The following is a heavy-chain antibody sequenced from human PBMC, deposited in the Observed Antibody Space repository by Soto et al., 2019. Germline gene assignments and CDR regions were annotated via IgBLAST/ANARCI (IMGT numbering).Heavy chain of an antibody. CDR1: GGSFSGYY. V-gene: IGHV4-34*01. D-gene: IGHD3-22*01. Sequence: PSETLSLTCAVYGGSFSGYYWSWIRQPPGKGLEWIGEINHSGSTNYNPSLESRVTISVDTSKNQFSLKLSSVTAADTAVYYCASNLDYYDISGSSYYGMDVWGQGTTVTVSS. CDR2: INHSGST. CDR3: ASNLDYYDISGSSYYGMDV. J-gene: IGHJ6*02.